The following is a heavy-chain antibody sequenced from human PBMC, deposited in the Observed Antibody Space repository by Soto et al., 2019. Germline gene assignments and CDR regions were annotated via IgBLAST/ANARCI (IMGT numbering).Heavy chain of an antibody. J-gene: IGHJ6*02. CDR1: GGSFSGYY. Sequence: SETLSLTCAVYGGSFSGYYWSWIRQPPGKGLEWIGEINHSGSTNYNPSLKSRVTISVDTSKNQFSLKLSSVTAEDTAVYYCARGKYPTYHYYGLDVWGQGTTVTVSS. D-gene: IGHD2-2*02. CDR2: INHSGST. V-gene: IGHV4-34*01. CDR3: ARGKYPTYHYYGLDV.